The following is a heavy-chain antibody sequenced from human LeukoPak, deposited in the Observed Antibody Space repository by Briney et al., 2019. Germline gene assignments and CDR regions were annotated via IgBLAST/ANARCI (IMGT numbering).Heavy chain of an antibody. D-gene: IGHD5-12*01. CDR1: GFTFSSYG. J-gene: IGHJ4*02. CDR3: ARAGEMATIRRAGLDY. CDR2: IWYDGSNK. V-gene: IGHV3-33*01. Sequence: PGRSLRLSCAASGFTFSSYGMHWVRQAPGKGLEWVAVIWYDGSNKYYADSVKGRFTISRDNSKNTLYLQMNSLRAEDTAVYYCARAGEMATIRRAGLDYWGQGTLVTVSS.